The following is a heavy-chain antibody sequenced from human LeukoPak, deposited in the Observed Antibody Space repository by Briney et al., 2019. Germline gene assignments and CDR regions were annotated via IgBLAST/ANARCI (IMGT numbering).Heavy chain of an antibody. CDR1: GGSISSSSYY. D-gene: IGHD3-22*01. Sequence: SSETLSLTCTVSGGSISSSSYYWGWIRQPPGKGLEWIGSIYHSGSTYYNPSLKSRVTISVDTSKNQFSLKLSSVTAADTAVYYCARGSYDSSDPSLLGSFDYWGQGTLVTVSS. CDR3: ARGSYDSSDPSLLGSFDY. CDR2: IYHSGST. V-gene: IGHV4-39*07. J-gene: IGHJ4*02.